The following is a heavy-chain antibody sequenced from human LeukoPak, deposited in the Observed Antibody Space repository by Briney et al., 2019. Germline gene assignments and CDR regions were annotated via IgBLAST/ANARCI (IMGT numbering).Heavy chain of an antibody. J-gene: IGHJ5*01. CDR3: AKAGARGNVNWFDS. CDR1: GFSFTSYA. V-gene: IGHV3-23*01. CDR2: ISGSGRST. Sequence: GGSLRLSCAASGFSFTSYAMNWVRQAPGKGLEWVSAISGSGRSTYSADSVRGRFTTSRDNSKNILYLQMNNLRGEDTAVYYCAKAGARGNVNWFDSWGQGTLVTVPS. D-gene: IGHD1-1*01.